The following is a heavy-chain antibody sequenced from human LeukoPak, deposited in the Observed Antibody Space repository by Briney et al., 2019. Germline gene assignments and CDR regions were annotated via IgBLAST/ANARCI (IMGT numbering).Heavy chain of an antibody. CDR2: ISYDGINK. D-gene: IGHD5-18*01. V-gene: IGHV3-30*04. Sequence: PGGSLRLSCAASGFTFSSYAMHWVRQAPGKGLEWVAVISYDGINKYYADSVKGRFTISRDNSKNTLYLQMNSLRAEDTAVYYCARTTAMVTSWFDPWGQGTLVTVSS. CDR1: GFTFSSYA. J-gene: IGHJ5*02. CDR3: ARTTAMVTSWFDP.